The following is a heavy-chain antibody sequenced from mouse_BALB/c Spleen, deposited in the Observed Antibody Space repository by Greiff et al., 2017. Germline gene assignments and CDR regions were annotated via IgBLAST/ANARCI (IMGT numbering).Heavy chain of an antibody. CDR2: IWTGGGT. Sequence: VQVVESGPGLVAPSQSLSITCTVSGFSLTSYDISWIRQPPGKGLEWLGVIWTGGGTNYNSAFMSRLSISKDNSKSQVFLKMNSLQTDDTAIYYCVRDRRALDVWGAGTTVTVSS. V-gene: IGHV2-9-2*01. CDR3: VRDRRALDV. CDR1: GFSLTSYD. J-gene: IGHJ1*01.